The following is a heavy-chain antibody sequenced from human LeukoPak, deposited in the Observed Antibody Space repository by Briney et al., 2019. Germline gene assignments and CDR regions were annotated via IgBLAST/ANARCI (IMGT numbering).Heavy chain of an antibody. CDR3: VRDRELHY. J-gene: IGHJ4*02. CDR2: IYNSGST. Sequence: SETLSLTCTVSGGSISIYYWSWVRQPPGKGLEWIGYIYNSGSTTYNPSLKSRATISVDTSKNQFSLKLTSMTAADTAFYYCVRDRELHYWGQGILVTVSS. CDR1: GGSISIYY. D-gene: IGHD1-7*01. V-gene: IGHV4-59*01.